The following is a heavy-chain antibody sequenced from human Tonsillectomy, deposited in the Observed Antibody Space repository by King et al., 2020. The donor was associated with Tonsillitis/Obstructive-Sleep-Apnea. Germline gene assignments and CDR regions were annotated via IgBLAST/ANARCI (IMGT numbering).Heavy chain of an antibody. J-gene: IGHJ4*02. Sequence: LQLQESGPGLVKPSETLSLTCTVSGGSISSSSYYWGWIRQPPGKGLEWFGSIYYSGSTYYNPSLKSRVTISVDTSKNQFSLKLSYVTAADTAVYYCARHIAVAGTFWYFDYWGQGTLVTVSS. D-gene: IGHD6-19*01. CDR1: GGSISSSSYY. V-gene: IGHV4-39*01. CDR3: ARHIAVAGTFWYFDY. CDR2: IYYSGST.